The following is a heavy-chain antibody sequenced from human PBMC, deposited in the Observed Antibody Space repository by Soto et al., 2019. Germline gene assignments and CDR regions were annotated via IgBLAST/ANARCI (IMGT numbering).Heavy chain of an antibody. V-gene: IGHV4-59*01. CDR2: IYYSGST. J-gene: IGHJ4*02. Sequence: QVQLQESGPGLVKPSETLSLTCTVSGGSISSYYWSWIRQPPGKGLEWIGYIYYSGSTNYNPSLKSRVTISVDTSKNQFSLKLSSVTAADTAVYYFASTSLDYFDYWGQGTLVTVSS. CDR3: ASTSLDYFDY. CDR1: GGSISSYY.